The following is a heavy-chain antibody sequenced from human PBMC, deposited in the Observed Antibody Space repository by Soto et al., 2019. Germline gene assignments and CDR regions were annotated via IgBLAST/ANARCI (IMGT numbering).Heavy chain of an antibody. V-gene: IGHV4-59*01. D-gene: IGHD6-19*01. CDR1: GGSFSGYY. Sequence: PSETLSLTCAVYGGSFSGYYWSWIRQPPGKGLEWIGYIYYSGSTNYNPSLKSRVTISVDTSKNQFSLKLSSVTAADTAVYYCARESIFQWLAIFDYWGQGTLVTVSS. J-gene: IGHJ4*02. CDR3: ARESIFQWLAIFDY. CDR2: IYYSGST.